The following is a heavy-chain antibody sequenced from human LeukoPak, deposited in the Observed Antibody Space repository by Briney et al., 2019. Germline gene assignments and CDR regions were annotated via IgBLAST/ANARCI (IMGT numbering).Heavy chain of an antibody. CDR3: AKDPDEAVAGTPFDY. J-gene: IGHJ4*02. V-gene: IGHV3-30*02. D-gene: IGHD6-19*01. CDR1: GFTFSSYG. CDR2: IRYDGSNK. Sequence: GGSLRLSCAASGFTFSSYGMHWVRQAPGKGLEWVAFIRYDGSNKYYADSVKGRFTISRDNSKNTLYLQMDSLRAEDTAVYYCAKDPDEAVAGTPFDYWGQGTLVTVSS.